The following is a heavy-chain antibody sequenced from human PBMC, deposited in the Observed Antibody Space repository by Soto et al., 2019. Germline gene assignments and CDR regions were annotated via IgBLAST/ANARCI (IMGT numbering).Heavy chain of an antibody. CDR2: MHYGGST. J-gene: IGHJ5*02. CDR3: ARPGYSSSWYWFDA. V-gene: IGHV4-39*01. D-gene: IGHD6-13*01. Sequence: PSETLSLTCTVSGGSFRSSDYYWGWIRQPPNKGLEWIGSMHYGGSTFYNPSLKSRVSISVDTAKNQFSLRLTSVTAADTAAYYCARPGYSSSWYWFDAWGQGILSPSPQ. CDR1: GGSFRSSDYY.